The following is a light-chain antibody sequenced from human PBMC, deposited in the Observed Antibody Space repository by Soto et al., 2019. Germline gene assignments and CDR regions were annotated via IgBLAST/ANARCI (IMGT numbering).Light chain of an antibody. CDR1: QSVSSSY. J-gene: IGKJ3*01. Sequence: ESVLTQSPGTLSMSPGERATLSCRASQSVSSSYSAWYQQKPGQAPRLLIYGASRRATGIPDRFSGSESGTDFTLTIRRLEPEDFAVYYCQQYGSSPFTVGPGTKVDIK. V-gene: IGKV3-20*01. CDR3: QQYGSSPFT. CDR2: GAS.